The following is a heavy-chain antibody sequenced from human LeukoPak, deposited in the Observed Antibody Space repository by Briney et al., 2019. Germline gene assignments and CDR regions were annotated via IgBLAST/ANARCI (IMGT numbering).Heavy chain of an antibody. V-gene: IGHV4-61*02. D-gene: IGHD2-15*01. CDR2: IYTRGST. CDR3: ARGGYCSGGSCSIDAFDI. J-gene: IGHJ3*02. Sequence: SQTLSLTCTVSGGSISSGSYYWRWIRQPGGRGLEWIERIYTRGSTNYNPSLKSRITISVDPSKNQFSLKLSSVTAADTAVYYCARGGYCSGGSCSIDAFDIWGQGTMVTVSS. CDR1: GGSISSGSYY.